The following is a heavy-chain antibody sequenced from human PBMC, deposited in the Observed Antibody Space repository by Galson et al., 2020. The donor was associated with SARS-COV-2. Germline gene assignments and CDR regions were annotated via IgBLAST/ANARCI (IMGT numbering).Heavy chain of an antibody. CDR3: ARGLFQTTMVSVVCTSGSFYFDS. CDR2: ITQSGSV. D-gene: IGHD3-10*01. Sequence: SETLSLTCAVYGGSFSGHYWSWIRQSPGKGLEWIGEITQSGSVNYNPSLKSRVTISADTSKNQFSLELRSVTAADTAVYYCARGLFQTTMVSVVCTSGSFYFDSWGQGTLVSVSS. V-gene: IGHV4-34*01. CDR1: GGSFSGHY. J-gene: IGHJ4*02.